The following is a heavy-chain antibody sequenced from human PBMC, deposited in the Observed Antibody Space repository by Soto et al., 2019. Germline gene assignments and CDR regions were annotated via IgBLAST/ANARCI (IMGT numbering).Heavy chain of an antibody. CDR3: AKDQFGIAARPPFDY. J-gene: IGHJ4*02. Sequence: VGSLRLSCAASGFTFSSYGMHWVRQAPGKGPEWVAVISYDGSNKYYADSVKGRFTISRDNSKNTLYLQMNSLRAEDTAVYYCAKDQFGIAARPPFDYWGQGTLVTVSS. D-gene: IGHD6-6*01. V-gene: IGHV3-30*18. CDR1: GFTFSSYG. CDR2: ISYDGSNK.